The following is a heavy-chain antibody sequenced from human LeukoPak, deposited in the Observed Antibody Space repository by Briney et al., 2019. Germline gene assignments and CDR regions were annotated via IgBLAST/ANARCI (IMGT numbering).Heavy chain of an antibody. J-gene: IGHJ4*02. CDR1: GGSFSGYY. D-gene: IGHD6-13*01. CDR3: ASHAGIAGHFDY. Sequence: SETLSLTCAVYGGSFSGYYWSWIRQPPGKGLEWIGEINHSGSTNYNPSLKSRVTISVDTSKNQFSLKLSSVTAADTAVYYCASHAGIAGHFDYWGQGTLVTVSS. CDR2: INHSGST. V-gene: IGHV4-34*01.